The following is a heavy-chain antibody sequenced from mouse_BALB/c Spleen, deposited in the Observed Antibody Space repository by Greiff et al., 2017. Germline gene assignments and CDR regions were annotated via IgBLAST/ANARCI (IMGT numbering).Heavy chain of an antibody. V-gene: IGHV2-2*02. J-gene: IGHJ1*01. D-gene: IGHD1-1*01. CDR2: IWSGGST. CDR3: ARAYYYGSTRYFDV. Sequence: QVHVKQSGPGLVQPSQSLSITCTVSGFSLTSYGVHWVRQSPGKGLEWLGVIWSGGSTDYNAAFISRLSISKDNSKSQVFFKMNSLQANDTAIYYCARAYYYGSTRYFDVWGAGTTVTVSS. CDR1: GFSLTSYG.